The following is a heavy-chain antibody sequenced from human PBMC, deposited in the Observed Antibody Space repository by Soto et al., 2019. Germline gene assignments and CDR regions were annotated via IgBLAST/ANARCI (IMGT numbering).Heavy chain of an antibody. D-gene: IGHD1-1*01. J-gene: IGHJ2*01. V-gene: IGHV4-31*03. Sequence: SETLFLTCTVSGGSVNSATNYWSWIRHRPGEGLESIGYIYYTGSSYYNPSLKSRITISVDTSKNQFYLNLNSVTATDTAVYYCARASRGYWYFDLWGRGTLVTVSS. CDR3: ARASRGYWYFDL. CDR2: IYYTGSS. CDR1: GGSVNSATNY.